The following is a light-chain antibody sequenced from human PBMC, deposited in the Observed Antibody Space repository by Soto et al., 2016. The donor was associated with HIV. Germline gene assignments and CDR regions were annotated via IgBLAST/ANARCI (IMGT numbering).Light chain of an antibody. CDR3: QVWDSSSDHWV. J-gene: IGLJ3*02. Sequence: SYVLTQPPSVSVAPGKTATIACGGNNIESKSVHWYQQRPGRAPVLVVYDDSDRPSGIPERFSGSNSANTATLTISRVEAGDEADYYCQVWDSSSDHWVFGGGTKLTVL. CDR1: NIESKS. CDR2: DDS. V-gene: IGLV3-21*03.